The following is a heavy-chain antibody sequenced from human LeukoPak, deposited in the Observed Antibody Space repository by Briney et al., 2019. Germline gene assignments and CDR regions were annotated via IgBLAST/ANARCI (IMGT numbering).Heavy chain of an antibody. J-gene: IGHJ4*02. CDR3: ASLYASSSDY. CDR2: IYAGGDT. D-gene: IGHD6-6*01. V-gene: IGHV3-66*01. Sequence: GGSLRLSCVVSGFTVSSNYMNWVRQAPGKGLEWVSSIYAGGDTYTVDSVRDRFTISRDNSKNTLYLQMNSLSAEDTAVYYCASLYASSSDYWGQGTLVTVSS. CDR1: GFTVSSNY.